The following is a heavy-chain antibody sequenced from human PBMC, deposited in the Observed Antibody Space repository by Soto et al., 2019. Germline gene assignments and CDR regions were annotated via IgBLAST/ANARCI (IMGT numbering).Heavy chain of an antibody. J-gene: IGHJ3*01. CDR1: GYTFTSYG. Sequence: QVQLVQSGAEVKKPGASVKVSCKASGYTFTSYGISWVRQAPGQGLEWMGWISAYNGNTNHAQKLQGRDTMTTDPTTRTADMELSGLRSDDTAVYYCAVANYDILTGYYRVLGQGTMVTVSS. D-gene: IGHD3-9*01. CDR3: AVANYDILTGYYRV. V-gene: IGHV1-18*01. CDR2: ISAYNGNT.